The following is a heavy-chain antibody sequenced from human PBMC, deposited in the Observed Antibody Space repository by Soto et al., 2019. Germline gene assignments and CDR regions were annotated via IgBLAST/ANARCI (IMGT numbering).Heavy chain of an antibody. D-gene: IGHD4-4*01. Sequence: EVQLLESGGGLVQPGGSLRLSCAASGFIFNAYAMTWVRQAPGKGLEWVSAIGGSGGNTYYAASVKGRFTISRDNSNDTVDRVRNRLRVDDTAVYFCARVASDYINSADHWGQGILVTVSS. V-gene: IGHV3-23*01. CDR2: IGGSGGNT. CDR3: ARVASDYINSADH. J-gene: IGHJ4*02. CDR1: GFIFNAYA.